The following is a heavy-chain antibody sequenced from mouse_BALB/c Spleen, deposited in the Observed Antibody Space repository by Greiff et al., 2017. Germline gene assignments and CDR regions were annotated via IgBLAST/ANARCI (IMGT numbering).Heavy chain of an antibody. Sequence: LQESGAELAKPGASVKMSCKASGYTFTSYWMHWVKQRPGQGLEWIGYINPSTGYTEYNQKFKDKATLTADKSSSTAYMQLSSLTSEDSAVYYCARHYGSSYWYFDVWGAGTTVTVSS. J-gene: IGHJ1*01. CDR1: GYTFTSYW. V-gene: IGHV1-7*01. CDR2: INPSTGYT. D-gene: IGHD1-1*01. CDR3: ARHYGSSYWYFDV.